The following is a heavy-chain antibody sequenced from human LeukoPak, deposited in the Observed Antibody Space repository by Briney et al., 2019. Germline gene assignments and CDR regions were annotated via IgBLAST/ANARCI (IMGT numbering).Heavy chain of an antibody. D-gene: IGHD5-24*01. Sequence: GGSLRLSCSASGFTFSSYAMHWVRQAPGKGLEYVSAISSNGGSTYYADSVKGRFTISRDNSKNTLYLQMSSLGAEDTAVYYCVKDKKGYNRAFDYWGQGTLVTVSS. V-gene: IGHV3-64D*06. J-gene: IGHJ4*02. CDR1: GFTFSSYA. CDR3: VKDKKGYNRAFDY. CDR2: ISSNGGST.